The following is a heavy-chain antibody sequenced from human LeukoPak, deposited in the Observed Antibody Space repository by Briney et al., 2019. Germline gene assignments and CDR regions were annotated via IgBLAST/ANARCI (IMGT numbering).Heavy chain of an antibody. CDR2: IYSGGST. Sequence: GGSLRLSCAASGFTFSSYWMSWVRQAPGKGLEWVSVIYSGGSTYYADSVKGRFTISRDNSKNTLYLQMNSLRAEDTAVYYCARGLDSSSWIDYWGQGTLVTVSS. D-gene: IGHD6-13*01. J-gene: IGHJ4*02. V-gene: IGHV3-53*01. CDR1: GFTFSSYW. CDR3: ARGLDSSSWIDY.